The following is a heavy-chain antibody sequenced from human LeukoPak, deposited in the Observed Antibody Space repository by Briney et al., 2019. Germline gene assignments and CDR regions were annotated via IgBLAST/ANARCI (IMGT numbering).Heavy chain of an antibody. Sequence: GASVKVSCKASGGTFSSYAISWVRQAPGQGLEWMGGIIPIFGTANYAQRFQGRVTITADKSTSTAYMELSSLRSEDTAVYYCASSRAYQLLLVEVDYYYMDVWGKGTTVTVSS. CDR3: ASSRAYQLLLVEVDYYYMDV. V-gene: IGHV1-69*06. CDR1: GGTFSSYA. CDR2: IIPIFGTA. J-gene: IGHJ6*03. D-gene: IGHD2-2*01.